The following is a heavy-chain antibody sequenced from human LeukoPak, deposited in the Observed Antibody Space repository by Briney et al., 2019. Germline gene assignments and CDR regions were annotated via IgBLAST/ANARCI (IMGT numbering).Heavy chain of an antibody. J-gene: IGHJ4*02. D-gene: IGHD3-10*01. CDR2: IYTSGST. V-gene: IGHV4-4*09. CDR3: ARHGVGGSGSYYSFDY. Sequence: SETLSLTCTVSGGSISSYYWSWIRLPPGKGLEWIGYIYTSGSTNYNPSLKSRVTISVDTSKNQFSLKLSSVTAADTAVYYCARHGVGGSGSYYSFDYWGQGTLVTVSS. CDR1: GGSISSYY.